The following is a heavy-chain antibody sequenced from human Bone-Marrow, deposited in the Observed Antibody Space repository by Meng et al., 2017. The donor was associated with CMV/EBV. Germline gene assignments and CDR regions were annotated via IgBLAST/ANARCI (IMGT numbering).Heavy chain of an antibody. D-gene: IGHD4-23*01. CDR3: AREGDYGGNSGFYYYGMDV. Sequence: SVKVSCKASGGTFSSYAMSWVRQAPGQGHEWMGGIIPIFGTANYAQKFQGRVTITTDESTSTAYMELSSLRSEDTAVYYCAREGDYGGNSGFYYYGMDVWGQGTTVTVSS. J-gene: IGHJ6*02. V-gene: IGHV1-69*05. CDR2: IIPIFGTA. CDR1: GGTFSSYA.